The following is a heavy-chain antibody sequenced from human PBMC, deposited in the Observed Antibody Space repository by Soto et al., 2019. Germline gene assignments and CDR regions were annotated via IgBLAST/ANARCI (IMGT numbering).Heavy chain of an antibody. CDR3: ARDRVTMIVVNGMDV. CDR2: INSDGSST. Sequence: EVQLVESGGGLVQPGGSLRLSCAASGFTFSSYWMHWVRQAPGKGLVWVSRINSDGSSTSYADSVKGRFTISRDNAKNTLYLQMNSLRAVDTAVYYCARDRVTMIVVNGMDVWGQGTTVTVSS. D-gene: IGHD3-22*01. J-gene: IGHJ6*02. V-gene: IGHV3-74*01. CDR1: GFTFSSYW.